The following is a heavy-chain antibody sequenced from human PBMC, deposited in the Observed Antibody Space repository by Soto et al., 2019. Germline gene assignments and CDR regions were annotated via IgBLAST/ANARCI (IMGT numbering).Heavy chain of an antibody. CDR2: IYWDDNK. V-gene: IGHV2-5*02. D-gene: IGHD3-16*01. CDR3: AHTWGLPFDY. Sequence: QITLKESGPPLVKPTQPLTLTCTYSGFSLRTTGVGVGWIRQPPGKALEWLGIIYWDDNKRYSPSLKSRLTLTNDISKSQVVLTMTNMDPVDTATYYCAHTWGLPFDYWGQGTLVIVSS. CDR1: GFSLRTTGVG. J-gene: IGHJ4*02.